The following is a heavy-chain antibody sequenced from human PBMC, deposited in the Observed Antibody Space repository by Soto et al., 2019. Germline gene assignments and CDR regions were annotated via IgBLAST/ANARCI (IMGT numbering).Heavy chain of an antibody. J-gene: IGHJ6*02. CDR2: IIPIFGTA. V-gene: IGHV1-69*01. D-gene: IGHD3-9*01. Sequence: QVQLVQSGAEVKKPGSSVKVSCKASGGTFSSYAISWVRQAPGQGLEWMGGIIPIFGTANYAQKFQGRVTITADESASTAYMELGSLRSEDTGVYYCARTSNLRYFGYYGMDVWGQGTTVTVSS. CDR1: GGTFSSYA. CDR3: ARTSNLRYFGYYGMDV.